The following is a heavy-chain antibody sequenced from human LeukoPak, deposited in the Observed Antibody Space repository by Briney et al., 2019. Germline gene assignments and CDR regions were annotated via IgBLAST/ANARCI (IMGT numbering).Heavy chain of an antibody. CDR3: ARGTGSSSPTAYFYYYYMDV. Sequence: GGSLRLSCVASGFTLGSYAIQWVRQAPGKGLEWVAVISYDGRNSYYADSLRGRFIISRDNSKNTLYLQMNSLRTEDTAVYHCARGTGSSSPTAYFYYYYMDVWGKGTTVTVSS. CDR2: ISYDGRNS. CDR1: GFTLGSYA. D-gene: IGHD6-6*01. V-gene: IGHV3-30*04. J-gene: IGHJ6*03.